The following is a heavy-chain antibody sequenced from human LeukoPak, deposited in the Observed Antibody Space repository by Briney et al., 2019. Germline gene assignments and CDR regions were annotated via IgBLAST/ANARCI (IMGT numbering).Heavy chain of an antibody. CDR2: IRYDGSNK. J-gene: IGHJ4*02. CDR3: ANPVVKQLAY. CDR1: GFTFSSYG. Sequence: GGSLRLSCAASGFTFSSYGMHWVRQAPGKGLEWVAFIRYDGSNKYYADSVKGRFTISRDNSKNTLYLQMNSLRAEDTAVYYCANPVVKQLAYWGQGTLVTVSS. D-gene: IGHD6-6*01. V-gene: IGHV3-30*02.